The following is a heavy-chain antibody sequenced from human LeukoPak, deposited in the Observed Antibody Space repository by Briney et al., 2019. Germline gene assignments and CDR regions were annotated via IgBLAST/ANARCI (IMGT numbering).Heavy chain of an antibody. CDR1: GYTFTSYY. V-gene: IGHV1-46*01. CDR3: ARNVDTAMAFDI. J-gene: IGHJ3*02. CDR2: INPSGGST. D-gene: IGHD5-18*01. Sequence: ASVKVSCKASGYTFTSYYMHWVRQAPGQGLEWMGIINPSGGSTSYAQKFQGRVTMTRGMSTSTVYMELSSLRSEDTAVYYCARNVDTAMAFDIWGQGTMVTVSS.